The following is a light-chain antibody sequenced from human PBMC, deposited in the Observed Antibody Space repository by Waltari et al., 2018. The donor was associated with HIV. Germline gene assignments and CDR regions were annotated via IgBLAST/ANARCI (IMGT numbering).Light chain of an antibody. CDR1: RSDIGTYDF. CDR2: EVS. V-gene: IGLV2-23*02. J-gene: IGLJ2*01. CDR3: CSYGGSSTYVV. Sequence: QSALTQPASVSGSPGQTLTISCTGTRSDIGTYDFVAWYQQHPGKAPKLIIYEVSERPSGVSNRFSGSKSGNTASLTISGLQAEDETDYYCCSYGGSSTYVVFGGGTKVTVL.